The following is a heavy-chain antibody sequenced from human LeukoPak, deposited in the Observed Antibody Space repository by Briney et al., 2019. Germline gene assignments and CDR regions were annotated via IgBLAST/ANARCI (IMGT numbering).Heavy chain of an antibody. CDR1: GIAFSNNA. CDR2: INDSGGRT. CDR3: DGADY. V-gene: IGHV3-23*01. Sequence: PGGSLRLSCAAPGIAFSNNAMGWVRQSPGKGLEWVSTINDSGGRTHYADSVKGRFPISRDNSKNTLYLQMKSLRAEDRAVYYCDGADYWGQGTLVTVSS. J-gene: IGHJ4*02.